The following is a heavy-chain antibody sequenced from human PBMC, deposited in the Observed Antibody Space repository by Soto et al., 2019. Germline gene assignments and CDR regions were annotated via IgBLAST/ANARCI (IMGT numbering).Heavy chain of an antibody. V-gene: IGHV1-18*01. CDR1: GYIFSNYG. CDR2: ISTYNANT. D-gene: IGHD6-13*01. Sequence: GASVKFSCKASGYIFSNYGISWMRQAPGQGLEWMGWISTYNANTYYAQKFQGRVTMTTDTSTSTAYMELRSLRSDDTAVFYCARERDGSSWSSAESLQYWGQGTLVTVSS. CDR3: ARERDGSSWSSAESLQY. J-gene: IGHJ1*01.